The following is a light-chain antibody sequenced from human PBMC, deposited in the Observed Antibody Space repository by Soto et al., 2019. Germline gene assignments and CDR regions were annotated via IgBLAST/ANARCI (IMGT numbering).Light chain of an antibody. J-gene: IGKJ3*01. CDR3: QQYASSPFT. CDR1: QSVSSSY. Sequence: EIVLTQSPGTLSLSPGERATLSCRASQSVSSSYLAWYQQKPGQAPRLLIYGASSRATCIPDRFSGSGSETDFTLTISRLEPEDFAVFYCQQYASSPFTFGPGTKVDIK. V-gene: IGKV3-20*01. CDR2: GAS.